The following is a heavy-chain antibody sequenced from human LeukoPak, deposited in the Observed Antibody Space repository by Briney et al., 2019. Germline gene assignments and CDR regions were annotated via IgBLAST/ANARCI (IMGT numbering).Heavy chain of an antibody. CDR2: ISNSGSTM. J-gene: IGHJ4*02. Sequence: PGGPLRLSCAASGFPFSHYYMFWIRQAPGKGLEWISYISNSGSTMYYADSVKGRFTISRDNSKNTLYLQMNNLRAEDTAVYYCARDALGSYDYWDQGSLVTVSS. V-gene: IGHV3-11*01. D-gene: IGHD3-10*01. CDR1: GFPFSHYY. CDR3: ARDALGSYDY.